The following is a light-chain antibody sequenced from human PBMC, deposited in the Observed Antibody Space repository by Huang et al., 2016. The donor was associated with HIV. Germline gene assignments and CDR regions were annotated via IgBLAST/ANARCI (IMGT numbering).Light chain of an antibody. Sequence: EIVLTQSPATLSLSPGERATLPCRASQSVSSHLVWYQQKPGQAPRLLIYAASNRAAGIPTRFSGSGSGTDFTLTISSLEPEDFALYFCHQRSSWPRTFGQGTRVDIK. CDR2: AAS. CDR1: QSVSSH. V-gene: IGKV3-11*01. CDR3: HQRSSWPRT. J-gene: IGKJ1*01.